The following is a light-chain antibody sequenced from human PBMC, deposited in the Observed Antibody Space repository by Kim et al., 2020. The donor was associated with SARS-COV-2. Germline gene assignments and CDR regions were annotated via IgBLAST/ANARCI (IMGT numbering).Light chain of an antibody. CDR2: DVS. CDR1: SSDVGGYSY. J-gene: IGLJ3*02. V-gene: IGLV2-14*04. CDR3: SSYTSSSTWV. Sequence: GHSITISCTGTSSDVGGYSYVAGYQQHPSKAPKLMIYDVSKRPSGVSNRFSGAKSGNTASLTISELQAEYEADYYCSSYTSSSTWVFGGGTQLTVL.